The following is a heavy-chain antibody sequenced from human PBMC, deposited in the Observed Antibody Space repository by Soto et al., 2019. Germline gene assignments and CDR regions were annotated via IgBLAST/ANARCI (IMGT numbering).Heavy chain of an antibody. D-gene: IGHD3-10*01. CDR1: GGSFSGYY. Sequence: NPSETLSLTCAVYGGSFSGYYWSWIRQPPGKGLEWIGEINHSGSTNYNPSLKSRVTISVDTSKNQFSLKLSSVTAADTAVYYCARYNGSGMDYYGMDVWGQGTTVTVSS. CDR2: INHSGST. J-gene: IGHJ6*02. CDR3: ARYNGSGMDYYGMDV. V-gene: IGHV4-34*01.